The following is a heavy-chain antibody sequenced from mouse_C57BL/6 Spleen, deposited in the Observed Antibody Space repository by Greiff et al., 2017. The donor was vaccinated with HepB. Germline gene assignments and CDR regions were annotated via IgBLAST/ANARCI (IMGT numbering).Heavy chain of an antibody. CDR1: GFNIKDDY. V-gene: IGHV14-4*01. J-gene: IGHJ2*01. CDR2: IDPENGDT. Sequence: VQLQQSGAELVKPGASVKLSCTASGFNIKDDYMHWVKQRPEQGLEWIGWIDPENGDTEYASKFQGKATITADTSSNTAYLQLSSLTSEDTAVYYCTYDGSSYGYWGQGTTLTVSS. CDR3: TYDGSSYGY. D-gene: IGHD1-1*01.